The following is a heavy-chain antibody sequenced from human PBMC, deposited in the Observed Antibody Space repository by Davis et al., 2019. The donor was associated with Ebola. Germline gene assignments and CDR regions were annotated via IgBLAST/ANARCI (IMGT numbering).Heavy chain of an antibody. CDR1: GGSFSGYY. J-gene: IGHJ4*02. CDR2: MYYTGTS. V-gene: IGHV4-34*10. CDR3: ASTAFHDRSSYYFGLIDY. Sequence: SETLSLTCAVYGGSFSGYYWSWIRQPPGKGLEWIGSMYYTGTSYYNPSLKSRVTMPIDTSKNQFSLKLRSVTAADTAVYYCASTAFHDRSSYYFGLIDYWGQGALVTVSS. D-gene: IGHD3-22*01.